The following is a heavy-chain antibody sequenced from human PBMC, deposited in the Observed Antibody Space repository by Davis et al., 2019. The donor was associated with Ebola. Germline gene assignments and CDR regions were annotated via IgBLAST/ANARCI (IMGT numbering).Heavy chain of an antibody. Sequence: ASVKVSCKVSGYSLTELSIHWVRQAPGKGLEWMGGFDPEDGKPIYAQKFQGKITVTEDTSTDTAYMELSSLKSEDTAMYYCATRRRFPSSNYYYGMDVWGQGTTVTVSS. D-gene: IGHD2-2*01. CDR2: FDPEDGKP. J-gene: IGHJ6*01. CDR3: ATRRRFPSSNYYYGMDV. CDR1: GYSLTELS. V-gene: IGHV1-24*01.